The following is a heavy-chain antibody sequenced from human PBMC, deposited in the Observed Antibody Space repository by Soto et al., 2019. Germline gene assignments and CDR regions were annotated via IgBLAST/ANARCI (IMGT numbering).Heavy chain of an antibody. Sequence: SETLSLTCSVSGDSISKTTSYWGWIRQPPGKGLEWIGTIYHSGSTYYNPSLMSRVTLSIDKSKNQFSLNLNSVTAADTAVYYCARGGIPPSGYGIAYAMDVWGQGTTVTVSS. CDR3: ARGGIPPSGYGIAYAMDV. D-gene: IGHD1-26*01. CDR1: GDSISKTTSY. V-gene: IGHV4-39*01. CDR2: IYHSGST. J-gene: IGHJ6*02.